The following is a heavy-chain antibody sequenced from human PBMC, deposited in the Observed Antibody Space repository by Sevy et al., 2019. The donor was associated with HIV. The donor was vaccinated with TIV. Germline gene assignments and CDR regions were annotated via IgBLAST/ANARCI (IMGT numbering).Heavy chain of an antibody. V-gene: IGHV1-2*06. J-gene: IGHJ6*02. CDR3: ARDSPGSSRYYDFWSGYYGTYYYYGMDV. CDR1: GYTFTGYY. Sequence: ASVKVSCKASGYTFTGYYMHWVRQAPGQGLEWMGRINPNSGGTNYAQKFQGRVTMTRDTSISTAYMELSRLRSDDTAVHYCARDSPGSSRYYDFWSGYYGTYYYYGMDVWGQGTTVTVSS. CDR2: INPNSGGT. D-gene: IGHD3-3*01.